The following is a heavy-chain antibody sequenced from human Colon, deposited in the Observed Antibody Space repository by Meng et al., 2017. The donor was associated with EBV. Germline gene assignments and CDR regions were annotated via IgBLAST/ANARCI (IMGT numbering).Heavy chain of an antibody. J-gene: IGHJ4*02. CDR3: ARNYYFDY. CDR1: GGSINSGDYY. Sequence: QWRLQVSGPGLVKPAQPLSLTCTVSGGSINSGDYYWSWIRQPPGKGLEWIGYIYYTGSTYYNPSLKSRVTISMDTSKNQFSLRLSSVTAADTAVYYCARNYYFDYWGQGTLVTVSS. CDR2: IYYTGST. V-gene: IGHV4-30-4*01.